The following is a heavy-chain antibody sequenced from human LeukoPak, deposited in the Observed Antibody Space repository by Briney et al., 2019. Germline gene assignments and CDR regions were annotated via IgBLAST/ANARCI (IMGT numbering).Heavy chain of an antibody. CDR3: AKDLRGYSGYDDY. CDR1: GFTFSSYG. J-gene: IGHJ4*02. V-gene: IGHV3-30*18. D-gene: IGHD5-12*01. Sequence: GRSLRLSCAASGFTFSSYGMHWVRQAPGKGLEWVAVISYDGSNKYYADSVKGRFSISRDNSKNTLYLQMNSLRAEDTAVYYCAKDLRGYSGYDDYWGQGTLVTVSS. CDR2: ISYDGSNK.